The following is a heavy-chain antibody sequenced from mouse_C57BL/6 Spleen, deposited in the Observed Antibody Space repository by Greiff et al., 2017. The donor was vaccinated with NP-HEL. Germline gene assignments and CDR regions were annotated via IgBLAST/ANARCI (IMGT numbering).Heavy chain of an antibody. V-gene: IGHV1-26*01. J-gene: IGHJ2*01. CDR3: ARGIDYYGSSSFDY. CDR2: INPNNGGT. CDR1: GYTFTDYY. D-gene: IGHD1-1*01. Sequence: EVQLQQSGPELVKPGASVKISCKASGYTFTDYYMNWVKQSHGKSLEWIGDINPNNGGTSYNQKFKGKATLTVDKSSSTAYMELRSLTSEDSAVYYCARGIDYYGSSSFDYWGQGTTLTVSS.